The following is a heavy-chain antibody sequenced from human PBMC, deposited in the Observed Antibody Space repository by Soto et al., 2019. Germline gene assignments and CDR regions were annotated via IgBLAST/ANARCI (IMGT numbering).Heavy chain of an antibody. D-gene: IGHD2-8*01. CDR1: GGSVTNSSYY. V-gene: IGHV4-39*01. CDR2: VYYRGRS. CDR3: VSQRTNVPSQAYFDY. J-gene: IGHJ4*02. Sequence: SETLSLTCTVSGGSVTNSSYYWGWIRQSPGKGLEWIGSVYYRGRSYSKSSVKSRVTISVDTSKNRFSLSLSSVTDSDTAVYFCVSQRTNVPSQAYFDYWGPGALVTVS.